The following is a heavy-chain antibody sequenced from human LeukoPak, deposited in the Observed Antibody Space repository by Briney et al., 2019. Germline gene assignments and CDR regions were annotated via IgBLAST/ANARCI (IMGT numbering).Heavy chain of an antibody. CDR2: MFYSGST. Sequence: SETLSLTCTVSGGSISRHYWSWFRQVPGKGLEWIGYMFYSGSTNYHPSLESRVAISVDTSKNQFSLKLSSVTAADTAVYYCARGLDYYDSSDNYSVDDAFDIWGQGTMVIVSS. J-gene: IGHJ3*02. CDR1: GGSISRHY. V-gene: IGHV4-59*11. CDR3: ARGLDYYDSSDNYSVDDAFDI. D-gene: IGHD3-22*01.